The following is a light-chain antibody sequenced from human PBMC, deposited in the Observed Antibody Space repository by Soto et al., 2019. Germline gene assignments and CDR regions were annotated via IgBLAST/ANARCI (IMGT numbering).Light chain of an antibody. V-gene: IGKV1-5*01. CDR2: DAS. J-gene: IGKJ1*01. CDR1: QSIGRW. Sequence: DIQMTQSPSTLSAFVGDRVTITCRASQSIGRWLAWYQQKPGKAPKLLIYDASSLESGVPSRFSGSGSGTEFTLTISSLQPDDFATYYCQQYNTYSPERTFS. CDR3: QQYNTYSPERT.